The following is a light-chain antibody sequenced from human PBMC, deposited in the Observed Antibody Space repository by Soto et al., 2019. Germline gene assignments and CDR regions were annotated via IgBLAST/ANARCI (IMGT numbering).Light chain of an antibody. CDR1: RSNIGAGYD. V-gene: IGLV1-40*01. CDR3: QSYDDSLSGSGV. CDR2: AFN. J-gene: IGLJ1*01. Sequence: QSVLTQPPSVSGAPGQTVTISCTGSRSNIGAGYDIHWYQLLPGTAPKLLLYAFNKRPSGIPDRFSGSKSGTSASLAITGLQPEDEADYYCQSYDDSLSGSGVFGTGTKLTVL.